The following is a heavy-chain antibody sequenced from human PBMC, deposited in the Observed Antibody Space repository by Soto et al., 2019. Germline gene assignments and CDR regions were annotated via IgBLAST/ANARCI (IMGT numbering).Heavy chain of an antibody. CDR2: IYYSGRT. J-gene: IGHJ4*02. CDR1: GESISSSSYY. D-gene: IGHD2-21*02. CDR3: AGQRTTVVTQDYFDH. Sequence: SETLSLTCIVSGESISSSSYYWGWIRQPPGKGLEWIGSIYYSGRTYYNPSFKSRVTISIDTSKNQFSLKLSSVTATDTAVYYCAGQRTTVVTQDYFDHWGQGALVTVSS. V-gene: IGHV4-39*01.